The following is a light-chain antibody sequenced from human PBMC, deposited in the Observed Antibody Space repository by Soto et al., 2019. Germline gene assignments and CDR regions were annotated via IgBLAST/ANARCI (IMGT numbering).Light chain of an antibody. V-gene: IGLV4-69*01. J-gene: IGLJ1*01. CDR1: SGHSSYA. Sequence: QSVLTQSPSASASLGASVKLTCTLSSGHSSYAIAWHQQQPEKGPRYLMKLNSDGSHSKGDGIPDRFSGSSSGAERYLIISSIQSEDEADYYCQTWGTGIHVFGTGTKLTVL. CDR2: LNSDGSH. CDR3: QTWGTGIHV.